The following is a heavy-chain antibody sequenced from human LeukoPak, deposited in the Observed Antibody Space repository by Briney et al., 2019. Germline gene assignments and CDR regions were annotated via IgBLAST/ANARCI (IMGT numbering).Heavy chain of an antibody. CDR2: IREDGNEK. D-gene: IGHD4-17*01. Sequence: GGSLRLSCAASGFTFSSYWMSWVRQTTGKGLECVAKIREDGNEKFYVDSVKGRFTISRDKAKDSVYLQINSLIVEDPAVYFCARDYTTGWTDHCGQETLGTVSS. CDR1: GFTFSSYW. CDR3: ARDYTTGWTDH. J-gene: IGHJ4*02. V-gene: IGHV3-7*01.